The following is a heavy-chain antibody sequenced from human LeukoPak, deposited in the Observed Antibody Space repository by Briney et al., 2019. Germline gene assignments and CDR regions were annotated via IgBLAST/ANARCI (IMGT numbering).Heavy chain of an antibody. Sequence: TSETLSLTCTVSGRSISSGDSYWTWIRQHPGKGLEWIGYIYYTGSTYYNPSLQSRLTISVGTSKNQFYLKLSAVTAADTAVYYCARAVGYDILTGYNRGWFFDLWGRGTLVTVSS. CDR2: IYYTGST. J-gene: IGHJ2*01. V-gene: IGHV4-31*03. CDR1: GRSISSGDSY. CDR3: ARAVGYDILTGYNRGWFFDL. D-gene: IGHD3-9*01.